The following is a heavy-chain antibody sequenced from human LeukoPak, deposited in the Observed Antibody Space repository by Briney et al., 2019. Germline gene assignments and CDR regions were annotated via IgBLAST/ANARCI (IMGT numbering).Heavy chain of an antibody. J-gene: IGHJ4*02. CDR1: GYTFTDSY. V-gene: IGHV1-2*02. CDR3: VRSPIGASAY. D-gene: IGHD3-10*01. CDR2: ISPNNGDT. Sequence: ASVRVSCKPSGYTFTDSYILWVRQAPGVGLQWMGWISPNNGDTKYAEDFQDRVTMTRDTSISTAYMELTGLTPDDTAVYYCVRSPIGASAYWGRGTLVTVSS.